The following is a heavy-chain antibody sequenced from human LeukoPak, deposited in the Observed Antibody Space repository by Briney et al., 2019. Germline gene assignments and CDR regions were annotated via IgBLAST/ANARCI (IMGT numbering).Heavy chain of an antibody. CDR1: GCTFSSYS. J-gene: IGHJ4*02. V-gene: IGHV3-21*01. D-gene: IGHD3-22*01. CDR2: ISSSSSYI. Sequence: PGGALRLSCAASGCTFSSYSMNWVRQAPGKGREWVSAISSSSSYIYYADSVKGRFTISRDNAKNSLYLQMNSLRAEDTAVYYCARDPTYYYDSSGYPPGDWGQGTLITVSS. CDR3: ARDPTYYYDSSGYPPGD.